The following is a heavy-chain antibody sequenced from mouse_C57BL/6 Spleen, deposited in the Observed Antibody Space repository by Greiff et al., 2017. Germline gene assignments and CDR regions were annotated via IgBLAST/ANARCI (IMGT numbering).Heavy chain of an antibody. Sequence: DVMLVESGGGLVQPGGSLSLSCAASGFTFPDYYMSWVRQPPGKALEWLGFIRNKANGYTTEYSASVKGRFTISRDTSQSILSLQMNALRAEDSASDYCARADYDGYYAMDYWGQGTSVTVSS. V-gene: IGHV7-3*01. D-gene: IGHD2-4*01. CDR2: IRNKANGYTT. CDR3: ARADYDGYYAMDY. CDR1: GFTFPDYY. J-gene: IGHJ4*01.